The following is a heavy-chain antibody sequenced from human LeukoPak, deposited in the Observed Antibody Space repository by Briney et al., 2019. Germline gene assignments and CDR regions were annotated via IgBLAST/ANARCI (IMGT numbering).Heavy chain of an antibody. CDR3: ARDHCSGGSCYSPYNWFDP. Sequence: SVKVSCKASGYTFTSYGISWVRQAPGQGLEWMGRIIPILGIANYAQKFQGRVTITADKSTSTAYMELSSLRSEDTAVYYCARDHCSGGSCYSPYNWFDPWGQGTLVTVSS. D-gene: IGHD2-15*01. CDR1: GYTFTSYG. V-gene: IGHV1-69*04. J-gene: IGHJ5*02. CDR2: IIPILGIA.